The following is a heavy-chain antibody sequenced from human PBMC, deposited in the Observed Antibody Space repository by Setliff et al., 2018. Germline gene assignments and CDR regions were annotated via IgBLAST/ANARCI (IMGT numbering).Heavy chain of an antibody. V-gene: IGHV1-2*02. CDR2: INPNNGDT. CDR3: ARQPMGTIMVTFDY. D-gene: IGHD5-12*01. CDR1: GYTFTGYY. Sequence: GASVKVSCKASGYTFTGYYFHWVRQAPGQGLEWMGWINPNNGDTKSAQKFQGRLTMTRDTSISTAYMELSSLRSDATAVYYCARQPMGTIMVTFDYWGQGILVTVSS. J-gene: IGHJ4*02.